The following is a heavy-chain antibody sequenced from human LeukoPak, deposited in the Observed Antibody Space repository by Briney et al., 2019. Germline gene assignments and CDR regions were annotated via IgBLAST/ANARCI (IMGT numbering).Heavy chain of an antibody. Sequence: GGSLRLSCTASGISLDRHAMSWVRQAPGKGPEWVSGITGSGSSTYYAESVKGRFTISRDNSRNTLYLQMNSLRVEDTAIYFCATRPASETYFAVFDYWGQGTLVTVSS. CDR2: ITGSGSST. J-gene: IGHJ4*02. D-gene: IGHD1-26*01. V-gene: IGHV3-23*01. CDR1: GISLDRHA. CDR3: ATRPASETYFAVFDY.